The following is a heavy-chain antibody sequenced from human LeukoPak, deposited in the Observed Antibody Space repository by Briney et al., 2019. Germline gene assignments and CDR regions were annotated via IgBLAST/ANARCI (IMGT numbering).Heavy chain of an antibody. CDR1: GGFISSRSYY. V-gene: IGHV4-39*02. Sequence: SETLSLTCTVSGGFISSRSYYWGWIRQPPGKGLEWIGDIYYSGRTYYNPSLRSRVSISLDTSMNHFSLTLSSVTAADTAVYYCARRRYYDSTGYFDWGRGSLVIVSS. CDR2: IYYSGRT. D-gene: IGHD3-22*01. CDR3: ARRRYYDSTGYFD. J-gene: IGHJ1*01.